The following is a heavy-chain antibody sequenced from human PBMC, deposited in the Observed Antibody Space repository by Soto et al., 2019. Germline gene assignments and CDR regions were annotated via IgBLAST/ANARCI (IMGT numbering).Heavy chain of an antibody. V-gene: IGHV1-69*13. J-gene: IGHJ6*02. CDR1: GGTFSSYT. D-gene: IGHD3-9*01. CDR3: SKDDIPPNYYYSMDV. CDR2: IIPIFGTA. Sequence: SVKVSCKASGGTFSSYTISCGRQAPGQGLGWMGGIIPIFGTANYAQKFQGRVTITADESTSTAYMELSSLRSEDTAVYYCSKDDIPPNYYYSMDVWGQGTTVTVSS.